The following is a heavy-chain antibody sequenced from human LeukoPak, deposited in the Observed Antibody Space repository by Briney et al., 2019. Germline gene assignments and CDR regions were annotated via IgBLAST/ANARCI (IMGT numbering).Heavy chain of an antibody. J-gene: IGHJ4*02. Sequence: SETLSLTCAVYGGSFSGYYWSWIRQPPGKGLEWIGEINHSGSTNYNPSLKSRVTISVDTSKNHFSLKLNSVTAADTAVYYCARDIRAARGYFDYWGQGTLVTVSS. D-gene: IGHD6-6*01. CDR2: INHSGST. CDR3: ARDIRAARGYFDY. CDR1: GGSFSGYY. V-gene: IGHV4-34*01.